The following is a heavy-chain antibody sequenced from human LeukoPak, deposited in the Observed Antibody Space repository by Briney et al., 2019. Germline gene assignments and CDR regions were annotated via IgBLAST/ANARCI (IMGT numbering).Heavy chain of an antibody. CDR3: ARLYTSFRAFDI. V-gene: IGHV4-31*11. D-gene: IGHD6-6*01. J-gene: IGHJ3*02. CDR2: IYYSGST. CDR1: GGSISSGDYY. Sequence: SQTLSLTCAVSGGSISSGDYYWSWIRQPPGKGLEWIGYIYYSGSTYYNPSLKSRVTISVDTSKNQFSLELSSVTAADAAVFYCARLYTSFRAFDIWGQGTMVTVSS.